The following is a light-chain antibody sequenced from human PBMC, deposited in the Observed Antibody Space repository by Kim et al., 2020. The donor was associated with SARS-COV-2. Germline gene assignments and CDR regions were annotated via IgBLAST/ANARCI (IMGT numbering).Light chain of an antibody. J-gene: IGLJ3*02. V-gene: IGLV2-11*01. CDR2: DVT. CDR1: SSDVGRYNY. Sequence: QSALTQPRSVSGSPGQSVTISCTGTSSDVGRYNYVSWYQQHPGTAPKLMIYDVTKRPSGVPDRFSGSKSGNTASLTISGLQAEDETDYYCSSYAGSYTWVFGGGTNLTVL. CDR3: SSYAGSYTWV.